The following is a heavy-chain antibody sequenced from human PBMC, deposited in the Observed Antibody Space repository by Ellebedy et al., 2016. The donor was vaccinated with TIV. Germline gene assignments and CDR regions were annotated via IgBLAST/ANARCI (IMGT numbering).Heavy chain of an antibody. J-gene: IGHJ3*02. CDR1: GGTFGNHP. Sequence: SVKVSCKASGGTFGNHPLSWVRQAPGQGLEWVGRIIPMFGVTDTAQMLQGRLTITADESTSTAHMELGSLRPEDTAVYYCARNSDVVLIPSAYASSFDIWGQGTMVTVSS. CDR2: IIPMFGVT. V-gene: IGHV1-69*13. CDR3: ARNSDVVLIPSAYASSFDI. D-gene: IGHD2-21*01.